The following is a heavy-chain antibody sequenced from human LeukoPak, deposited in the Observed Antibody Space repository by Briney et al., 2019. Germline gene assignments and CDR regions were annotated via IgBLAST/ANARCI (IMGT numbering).Heavy chain of an antibody. V-gene: IGHV1-24*01. CDR1: GYTLSEIS. J-gene: IGHJ4*02. CDR2: IDREDGQT. CDR3: ATVGYSYGALDY. Sequence: GASVKVSCKVSGYTLSEISMYWVRQAPGKGLEWMGGIDREDGQTIYAQKFQGRVTMTEDTSTGTAYMEVSRLTSEDTAFYYCATVGYSYGALDYWGQGTLVTVSS. D-gene: IGHD5-18*01.